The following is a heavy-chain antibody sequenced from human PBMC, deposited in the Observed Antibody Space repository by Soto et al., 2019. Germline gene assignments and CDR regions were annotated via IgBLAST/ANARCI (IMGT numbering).Heavy chain of an antibody. CDR2: IWYDGSNK. Sequence: QVQLVESGGGVVQPGRSLRLSCAASGFTFSSYGMHWVRQAPGKGLEWVAVIWYDGSNKYYADSVKGRFTISRDNSKNTLYLQMNSLRAEDTAVYYCARDPDAFDIWGQGTMVTVFS. CDR3: ARDPDAFDI. J-gene: IGHJ3*02. V-gene: IGHV3-33*01. CDR1: GFTFSSYG.